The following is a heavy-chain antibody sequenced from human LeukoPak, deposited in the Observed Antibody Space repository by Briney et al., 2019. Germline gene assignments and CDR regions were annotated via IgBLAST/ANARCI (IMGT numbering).Heavy chain of an antibody. CDR2: INPSGGST. J-gene: IGHJ4*02. CDR1: GYTFTSYY. D-gene: IGHD5-18*01. CDR3: ARADWGYSYGYYHY. Sequence: ASVKVSCGASGYTFTSYYMHWVRQAPGQGLEWMGIINPSGGSTSYAQKFQGRVTMTTDTSASTAYMELRSLRSDDTAVYYCARADWGYSYGYYHYWGQGTLVTVSS. V-gene: IGHV1-46*01.